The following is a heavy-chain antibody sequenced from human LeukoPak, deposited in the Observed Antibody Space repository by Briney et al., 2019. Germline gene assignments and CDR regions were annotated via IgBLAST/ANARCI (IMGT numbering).Heavy chain of an antibody. V-gene: IGHV3-9*01. D-gene: IGHD3-10*01. CDR2: ISWNSGSI. CDR1: GFTFDDYA. Sequence: PGRSLRLSCAASGFTFDDYAMHWVRQVPGKGLEWVSGISWNSGSIGYADSVKGRFTISRDNAKNSLYLQMNSLRAEDTAVYYCARVLLWFGELSPFDYWGQGTLVTVSS. CDR3: ARVLLWFGELSPFDY. J-gene: IGHJ4*02.